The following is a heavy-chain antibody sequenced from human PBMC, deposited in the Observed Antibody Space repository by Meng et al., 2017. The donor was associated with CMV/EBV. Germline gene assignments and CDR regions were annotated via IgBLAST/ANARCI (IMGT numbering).Heavy chain of an antibody. CDR1: GSSISSGYY. CDR2: IYHSGST. V-gene: IGHV4-38-2*02. Sequence: SEILSLTCTVSGSSISSGYYWGWIRQPPGKGLEWIGSIYHSGSTYYNPSLKSRVTISVDTSKNQFSLKLSSVTAADTAVYYCARAWSRAIFGVASASFDYWGQGTLVTVSS. CDR3: ARAWSRAIFGVASASFDY. D-gene: IGHD3-3*01. J-gene: IGHJ4*02.